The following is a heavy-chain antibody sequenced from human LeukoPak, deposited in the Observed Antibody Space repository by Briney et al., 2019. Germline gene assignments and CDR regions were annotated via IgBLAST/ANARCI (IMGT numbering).Heavy chain of an antibody. V-gene: IGHV3-23*01. J-gene: IGHJ4*02. CDR2: ISGSGGST. CDR1: GFTFSSYA. Sequence: GGSLRLSCEASGFTFSSYAMSWVRQAPGKGLEWVSAISGSGGSTYYADSVKGRFTSSRDNSKNTLYLQMNSLRAEDAAVYYCARASGAAHTEEIDYWGQGTLVTVSS. D-gene: IGHD6-6*01. CDR3: ARASGAAHTEEIDY.